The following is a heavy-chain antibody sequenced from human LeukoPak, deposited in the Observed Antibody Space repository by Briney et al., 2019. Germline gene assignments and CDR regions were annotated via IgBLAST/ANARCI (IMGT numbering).Heavy chain of an antibody. CDR3: AREGDGSSCGDY. Sequence: GGSLRLSXAASGFTFSSYWMSWVRQAPGKGLEWVANIKQDGSEKYYVDSVKGRFAISRDNAKNSLYLQMNSLRAEDTAVYYCAREGDGSSCGDYWGQGTLVTVSS. J-gene: IGHJ4*02. CDR2: IKQDGSEK. D-gene: IGHD6-13*01. CDR1: GFTFSSYW. V-gene: IGHV3-7*01.